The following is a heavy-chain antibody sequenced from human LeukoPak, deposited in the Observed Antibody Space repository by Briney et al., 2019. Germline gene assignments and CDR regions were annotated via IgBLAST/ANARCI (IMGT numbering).Heavy chain of an antibody. Sequence: TSETLSLTCTVSGGSISSYYWSWIRQPPGKGLEWIGYIYYSGSTNYNPSLKSRVTISVDTSKNQFSLKLSSVTAADTAVYYCARVAAELDYWGQGTLVTVSS. D-gene: IGHD6-25*01. V-gene: IGHV4-59*01. J-gene: IGHJ4*02. CDR2: IYYSGST. CDR3: ARVAAELDY. CDR1: GGSISSYY.